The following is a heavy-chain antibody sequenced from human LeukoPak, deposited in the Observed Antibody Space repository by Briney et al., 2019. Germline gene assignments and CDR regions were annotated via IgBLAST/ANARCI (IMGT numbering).Heavy chain of an antibody. CDR2: IYPGDSYT. D-gene: IGHD2-2*01. CDR3: ARHDCSSTSCYVTGWFDP. V-gene: IGHV5-51*01. Sequence: GESLRISCKGSGYSFPSNWIGWVRQMPGKGLEWMGIIYPGDSYTNYSPSFQGHVTISADKSISTVYLQWSSLKASDTAMYYCARHDCSSTSCYVTGWFDPWGQGTLVTVSS. CDR1: GYSFPSNW. J-gene: IGHJ5*02.